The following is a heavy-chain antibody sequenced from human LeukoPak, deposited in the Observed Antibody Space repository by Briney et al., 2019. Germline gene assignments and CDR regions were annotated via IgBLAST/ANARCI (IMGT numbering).Heavy chain of an antibody. CDR1: GLTFSSYA. CDR3: AKDDEIAAALGEGFDY. Sequence: PGGSLRLSCAASGLTFSSYAMSWVRQAPGKGLEWVSAISGSGGSTYYADSVKGRFTISRDNSKNTLYLQMNSLRAEDTAVYYCAKDDEIAAALGEGFDYWGQGTLVTVSS. J-gene: IGHJ4*02. V-gene: IGHV3-23*01. CDR2: ISGSGGST. D-gene: IGHD6-13*01.